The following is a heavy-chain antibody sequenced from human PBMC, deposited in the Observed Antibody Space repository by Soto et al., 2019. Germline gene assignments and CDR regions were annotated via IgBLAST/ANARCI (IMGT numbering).Heavy chain of an antibody. D-gene: IGHD4-17*01. CDR2: ISSNGGST. V-gene: IGHV3-64D*08. CDR3: RMTTVTTGGAFDI. J-gene: IGHJ3*02. Sequence: GGSLRLSCSASGFTFSSYAMHWVRQAPGKGLEYVSAISSNGGSTYYADSVKGRFTISRDNSKNTLYLQMSSLRAEDTAVYYCRMTTVTTGGAFDIWGQGTMVTVSS. CDR1: GFTFSSYA.